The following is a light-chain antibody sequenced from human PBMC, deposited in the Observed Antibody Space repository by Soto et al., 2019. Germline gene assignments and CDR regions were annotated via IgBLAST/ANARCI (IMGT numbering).Light chain of an antibody. CDR3: LQRSNWPRVS. CDR2: DSS. CDR1: QSVDIY. V-gene: IGKV3-11*01. Sequence: EIVLTQSPATLSLSPGERATLSCRASQSVDIYLAWYQHKSGQAPKLLIYDSSKRPTGVPARFSGSGSGTNFPLTISSLEPEDFAVYYCLQRSNWPRVSFGPGTRVDI. J-gene: IGKJ3*01.